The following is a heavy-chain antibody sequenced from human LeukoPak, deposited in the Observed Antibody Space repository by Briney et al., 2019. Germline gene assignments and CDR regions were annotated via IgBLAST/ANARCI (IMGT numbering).Heavy chain of an antibody. CDR2: IIPIFGTA. Sequence: ASVKVSCKASGGTFSSYAISWVRQAPGQGLEWMGGIIPIFGTANYAQKFQGRVTITADESTSTAYMELSSLRSEDTAVYYCARERWSPIAVAAHRWFDPWGQGTLVTVSS. CDR3: ARERWSPIAVAAHRWFDP. J-gene: IGHJ5*02. D-gene: IGHD6-19*01. V-gene: IGHV1-69*13. CDR1: GGTFSSYA.